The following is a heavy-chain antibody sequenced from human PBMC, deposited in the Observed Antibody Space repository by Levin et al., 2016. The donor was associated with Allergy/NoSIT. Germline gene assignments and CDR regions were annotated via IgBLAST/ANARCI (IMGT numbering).Heavy chain of an antibody. Sequence: GESLKISCTVSGFSVADYAMSWVRQAPGKGLEFVGLLRGEGYGGRVEYAASVKDRFTVSRDDANNVAYLQMNSLKTEDTAIYYCTSYYDGRGDDPNLAFDFWGQGTMVTVSS. V-gene: IGHV3-49*04. J-gene: IGHJ3*01. CDR3: TSYYDGRGDDPNLAFDF. CDR2: LRGEGYGGRV. CDR1: GFSVADYA. D-gene: IGHD3-22*01.